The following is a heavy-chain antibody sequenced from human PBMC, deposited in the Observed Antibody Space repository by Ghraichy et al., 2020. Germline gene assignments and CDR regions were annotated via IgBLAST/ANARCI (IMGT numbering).Heavy chain of an antibody. V-gene: IGHV3-23*01. CDR1: GFTFNNYA. J-gene: IGHJ6*03. CDR3: AKALVPAALGYYYYMDV. D-gene: IGHD2-2*01. CDR2: ISGSGAGT. Sequence: GGSLRLSCAASGFTFNNYAMSWVRQAPGKGLEWVSAISGSGAGTYYADSVKGRFSISRDKYKSTVYLQLNSLTAEDTALYYCAKALVPAALGYYYYMDVWGKGTTVTVSS.